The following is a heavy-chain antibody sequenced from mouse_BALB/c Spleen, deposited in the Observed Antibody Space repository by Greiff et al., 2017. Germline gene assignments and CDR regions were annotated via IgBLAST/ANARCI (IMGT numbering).Heavy chain of an antibody. CDR2: IYPGNSDT. V-gene: IGHV1-5*01. CDR1: GYTFTSYW. J-gene: IGHJ4*01. CDR3: TNGGEVRRNYAMDY. Sequence: VQLQQSGTVLARPGASVKMSCKASGYTFTSYWMHWVKQRPGQGLEWIGAIYPGNSDTSYNQKFKGKAKLTAVTSTSTAYMELSSLTNEDSAVYYGTNGGEVRRNYAMDYWGQGTSVTVSS. D-gene: IGHD2-14*01.